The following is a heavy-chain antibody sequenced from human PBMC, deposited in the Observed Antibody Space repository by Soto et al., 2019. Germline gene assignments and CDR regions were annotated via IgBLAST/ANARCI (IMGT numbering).Heavy chain of an antibody. CDR2: ISGSGGST. D-gene: IGHD1-26*01. Sequence: GGSLRLSCAASGFTFSSYAMSWVRQAPGKGLEWVSAISGSGGSTYYADSVKGRFTISRDNSKNTLYLQMNSLRAEDTAVYYCAKDQEWEVEGQSPNPFDYWGQGTLVTVSS. CDR1: GFTFSSYA. V-gene: IGHV3-23*01. J-gene: IGHJ4*02. CDR3: AKDQEWEVEGQSPNPFDY.